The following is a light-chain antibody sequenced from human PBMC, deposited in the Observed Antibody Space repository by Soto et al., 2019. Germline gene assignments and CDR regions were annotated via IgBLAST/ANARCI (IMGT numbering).Light chain of an antibody. V-gene: IGKV3-11*01. CDR3: QHRTGWPRT. CDR1: QSLNTY. J-gene: IGKJ2*01. Sequence: EIVLTQSPATLSLSPGERATLSCRASQSLNTYLTWYQQKPGQAPRLLIYDASNRATGIPARFSGSGSGTDLTLTSSSLEPEDFAFYSCQHRTGWPRTFGQGTKLEIK. CDR2: DAS.